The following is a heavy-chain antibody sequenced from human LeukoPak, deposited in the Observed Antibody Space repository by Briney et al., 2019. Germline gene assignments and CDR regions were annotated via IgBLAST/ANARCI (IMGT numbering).Heavy chain of an antibody. D-gene: IGHD3-22*01. CDR1: GFTFSSYG. CDR2: IWYDGSNK. Sequence: GGSLRLSCAASGFTFSSYGMHWVRQAPGKGLEWGAVIWYDGSNKYYADSVKGRFTISRDNSKNTLYLQMNSLRAEDTAVYYCARDSYDSSGYYTGGYFDYWGQGTLVTVSS. J-gene: IGHJ4*02. CDR3: ARDSYDSSGYYTGGYFDY. V-gene: IGHV3-33*01.